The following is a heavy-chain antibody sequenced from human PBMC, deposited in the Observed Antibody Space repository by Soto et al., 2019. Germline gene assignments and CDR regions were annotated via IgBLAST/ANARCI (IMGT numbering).Heavy chain of an antibody. J-gene: IGHJ3*02. V-gene: IGHV3-53*04. CDR1: GFTVSSNY. D-gene: IGHD3-9*01. Sequence: PGGSLRLSCAASGFTVSSNYMSWVRQAPGKGLEWVSVIYSGGSTYYADSVKGRFTISRHNSKNTLYLQMNSLRAEDTAVYYCARENSVLRYFDWSRGAFDIWGQGTMVTVSS. CDR2: IYSGGST. CDR3: ARENSVLRYFDWSRGAFDI.